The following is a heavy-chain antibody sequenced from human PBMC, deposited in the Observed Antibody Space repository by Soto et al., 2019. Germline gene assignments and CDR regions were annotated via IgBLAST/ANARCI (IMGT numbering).Heavy chain of an antibody. Sequence: QVQLVQSGAEVKKPGASVKVSCKASGYTFTGYYMHWVRQAPGQGLEWMGWINPNSGGTNDAQKLQGWVTMTRDTSISTAYMELSRLRSDDTAVYYCAREVPAAPNWFDPWGQGTLVTVSS. D-gene: IGHD2-2*01. CDR1: GYTFTGYY. CDR2: INPNSGGT. J-gene: IGHJ5*02. V-gene: IGHV1-2*04. CDR3: AREVPAAPNWFDP.